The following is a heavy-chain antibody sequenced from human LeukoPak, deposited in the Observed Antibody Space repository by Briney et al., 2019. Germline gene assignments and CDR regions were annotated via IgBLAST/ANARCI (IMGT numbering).Heavy chain of an antibody. J-gene: IGHJ6*02. CDR1: GDSISSSNW. D-gene: IGHD6-19*01. V-gene: IGHV4-4*02. CDR3: ARGRTGIAVAGTGIYYYYGMDV. Sequence: SETLSLTCAVSGDSISSSNWWSWVRQPSGKGLEWIGEVYQSGSPNYNPSLKSRVTISVDTSKNQFSLKLSSVTAADTAVYYCARGRTGIAVAGTGIYYYYGMDVWGQGTTVTVSS. CDR2: VYQSGSP.